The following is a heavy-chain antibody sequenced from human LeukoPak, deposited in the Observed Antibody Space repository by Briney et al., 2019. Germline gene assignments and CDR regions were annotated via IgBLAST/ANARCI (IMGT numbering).Heavy chain of an antibody. CDR2: IIPIFGIA. CDR3: ARGGAVAGTMDY. V-gene: IGHV1-69*04. D-gene: IGHD6-19*01. J-gene: IGHJ4*02. CDR1: GGTFSSYA. Sequence: ASVKVSCKASGGTFSSYAISWVRQAPGQGLEWMGRIIPIFGIANYAQKFQGRVTITADKSTSTAYMELGSLRSEDTAVYYCARGGAVAGTMDYWGQGTLVTVSS.